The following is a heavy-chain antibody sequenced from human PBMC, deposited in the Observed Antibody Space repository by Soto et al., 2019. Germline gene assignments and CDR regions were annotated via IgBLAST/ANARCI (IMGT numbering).Heavy chain of an antibody. Sequence: RSLRLTCAASGFTFSSYAMSWVRQGPGTGLEWVSGISGNGGTTYYADSVKGGFIISRDNSKNTLFLQMNSLRAEDSAIYYCAKRFAYSSGLDGFDIWGQGTMVTVS. J-gene: IGHJ3*02. CDR1: GFTFSSYA. V-gene: IGHV3-23*01. D-gene: IGHD6-19*01. CDR3: AKRFAYSSGLDGFDI. CDR2: ISGNGGTT.